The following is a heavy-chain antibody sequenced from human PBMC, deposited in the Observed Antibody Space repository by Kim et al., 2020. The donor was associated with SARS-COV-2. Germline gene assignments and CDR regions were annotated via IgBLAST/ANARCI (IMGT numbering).Heavy chain of an antibody. D-gene: IGHD4-17*01. CDR2: IIPIFGTA. CDR3: AREGPTVTTGGMDF. V-gene: IGHV1-69*06. J-gene: IGHJ6*02. CDR1: GGTFSSYA. Sequence: SVKVSCKASGGTFSSYAISWVRQAPGQGLEWMGGIIPIFGTANYAQKFQGRVTITADKSTSTAYMELSSLRSEDTAVYYCAREGPTVTTGGMDFWGQGTTVTVSS.